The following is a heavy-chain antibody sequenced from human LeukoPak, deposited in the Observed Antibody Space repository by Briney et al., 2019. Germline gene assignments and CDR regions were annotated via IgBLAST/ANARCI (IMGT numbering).Heavy chain of an antibody. CDR1: GFTFSNAW. Sequence: GGSLRLSCATSGFTFSNAWMSWVRQAPGKGLEWVSSISSSSTYIYYADSVKGRFTISRDNAKNSLSLQMNSLRAEDTAIYYCAREADSDYFYWGQGTLVTVSS. CDR2: ISSSSTYI. V-gene: IGHV3-21*01. J-gene: IGHJ4*02. CDR3: AREADSDYFY. D-gene: IGHD4-11*01.